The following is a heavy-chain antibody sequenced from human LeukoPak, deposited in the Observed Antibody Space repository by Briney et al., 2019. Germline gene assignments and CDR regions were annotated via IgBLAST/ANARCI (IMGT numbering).Heavy chain of an antibody. J-gene: IGHJ4*02. CDR1: GGSISSGDYY. Sequence: SETLSLTCTVSGGSISSGDYYWSWIRQPPGKGLEWIGYIYYSGSTYYNPSLKSRVTISVDTSKNQFSLKLSSVTAADTAVYYCARRGKLPSYFDYWGQGTLVTVSS. D-gene: IGHD1-26*01. CDR3: ARRGKLPSYFDY. V-gene: IGHV4-30-4*02. CDR2: IYYSGST.